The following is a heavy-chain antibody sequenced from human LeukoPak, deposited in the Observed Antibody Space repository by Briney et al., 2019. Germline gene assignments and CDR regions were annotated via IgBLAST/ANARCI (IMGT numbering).Heavy chain of an antibody. V-gene: IGHV3-15*01. J-gene: IGHJ5*02. CDR3: AREIYGSANGDH. CDR1: GFTFSNAW. CDR2: IKSKTDGGTT. Sequence: GGSLRLSCAASGFTFSNAWMSWVRQAPGKGLEWVGHIKSKTDGGTTDYAAPVKGRFTISRDNSKNTLHLQMNSLRAEDTAVYYCAREIYGSANGDHWGQGTLVTVSS. D-gene: IGHD3-10*01.